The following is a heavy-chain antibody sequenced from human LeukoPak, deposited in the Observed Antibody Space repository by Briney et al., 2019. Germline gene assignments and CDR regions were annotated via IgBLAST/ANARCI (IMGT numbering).Heavy chain of an antibody. J-gene: IGHJ3*02. CDR2: INPSGGST. Sequence: ASVKVSCKASGYTFTSYYMHWVRQAPGQGLEWMGIINPSGGSTSYAQKFQGRVTMTRDISTSTVYMEMSSLRSEDTAVYYCARGSGYYYDSSGSPQPRNAFDIWGQGTMVTVSS. D-gene: IGHD3-22*01. V-gene: IGHV1-46*01. CDR1: GYTFTSYY. CDR3: ARGSGYYYDSSGSPQPRNAFDI.